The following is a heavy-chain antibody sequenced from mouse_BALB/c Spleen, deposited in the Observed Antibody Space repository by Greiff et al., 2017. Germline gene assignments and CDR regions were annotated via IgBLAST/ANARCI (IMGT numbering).Heavy chain of an antibody. CDR3: ARNPDGTYVLFAY. CDR2: IWSGGST. Sequence: QVHVKQSGPGLVQPSQSLSITCTVSGFSLTSYGVHWVRQSPGKGLEWLGVIWSGGSTDYNAAFISRLSISKDNSKSQVFFKMNSLQANDTAIYYCARNPDGTYVLFAYWGQGTLVTVSA. D-gene: IGHD2-1*01. CDR1: GFSLTSYG. J-gene: IGHJ3*01. V-gene: IGHV2-2*02.